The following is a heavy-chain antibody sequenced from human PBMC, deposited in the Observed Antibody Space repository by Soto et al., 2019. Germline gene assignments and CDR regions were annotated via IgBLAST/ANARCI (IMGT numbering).Heavy chain of an antibody. CDR3: ASWDIVATGLDY. D-gene: IGHD5-12*01. CDR2: INPSNGSP. Sequence: QVQLVQSGAEVKEPGASVKISCKASGYTFTNYYLHWVRQAPGQGLEWMGMINPSNGSPTYAQKLRGRVTMTRDTATSTVYMELSSLRSEDTAVYCCASWDIVATGLDYWGQGTLVTVSS. CDR1: GYTFTNYY. V-gene: IGHV1-46*04. J-gene: IGHJ4*02.